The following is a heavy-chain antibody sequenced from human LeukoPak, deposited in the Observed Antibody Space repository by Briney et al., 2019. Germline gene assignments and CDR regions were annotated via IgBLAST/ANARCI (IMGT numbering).Heavy chain of an antibody. CDR1: GGSISSYY. D-gene: IGHD2-2*02. J-gene: IGHJ5*02. CDR3: ARGIVVVPAAIRRWWFDP. V-gene: IGHV4-59*01. CDR2: IYYSGST. Sequence: PSETLSLTCTVSGGSISSYYLSWIRQPPGKGLEWIGYIYYSGSTNYNPSLKSRVTISVDTSKNQFSLKLSSVTAADTAVYYCARGIVVVPAAIRRWWFDPWGQGTLVTVSS.